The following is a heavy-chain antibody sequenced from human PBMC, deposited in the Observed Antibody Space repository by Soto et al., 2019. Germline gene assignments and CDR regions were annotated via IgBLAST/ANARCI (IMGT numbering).Heavy chain of an antibody. CDR1: GGSMTSFY. CDR2: IYYSGST. Sequence: PSETLSLTRSVFGGSMTSFYWGWIRQPPGKGLEWVGYIYYSGSTNYNPSLKSRVTISVDTSKNQFSLKLTSVTAADTAVYFCARGGWYVDYWGQGTLVTVSS. CDR3: ARGGWYVDY. J-gene: IGHJ4*02. V-gene: IGHV4-59*01. D-gene: IGHD6-19*01.